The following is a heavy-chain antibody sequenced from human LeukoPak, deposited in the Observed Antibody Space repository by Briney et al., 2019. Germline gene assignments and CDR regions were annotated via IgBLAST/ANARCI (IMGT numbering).Heavy chain of an antibody. CDR2: ISYDGSNK. V-gene: IGHV3-30*03. CDR1: GFTFSSYS. J-gene: IGHJ6*02. D-gene: IGHD6-13*01. CDR3: ARDLYSSSWYYYYYYGMDV. Sequence: GGSLRLSCAASGFTFSSYSMNWVRQAPGKGLEWVAVISYDGSNKYYADSVKGRFTISRDNSKNTLYLQMNSLRAEDTAVYYCARDLYSSSWYYYYYYGMDVWGQGTTVTVSS.